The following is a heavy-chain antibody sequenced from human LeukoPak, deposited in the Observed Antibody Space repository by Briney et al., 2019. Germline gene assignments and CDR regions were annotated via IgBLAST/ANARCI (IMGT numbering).Heavy chain of an antibody. CDR2: IWYDGTNI. CDR1: GFTFSSYG. V-gene: IGHV3-33*01. D-gene: IGHD3-22*01. CDR3: ARARNNYDSSSYSALDY. J-gene: IGHJ4*02. Sequence: GRSLRLSCVASGFTFSSYGMHWVRQAPGKGLEWLAVIWYDGTNIYYADSVKGRFAISRDNSKNTLYLQMNSLRAEDTAVYYCARARNNYDSSSYSALDYWGQGTLVTVSS.